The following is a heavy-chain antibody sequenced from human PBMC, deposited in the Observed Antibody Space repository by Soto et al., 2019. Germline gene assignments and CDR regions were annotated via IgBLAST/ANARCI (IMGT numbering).Heavy chain of an antibody. D-gene: IGHD2-2*01. J-gene: IGHJ4*02. CDR2: IKQDGSEK. Sequence: GGSLRLSCAASGFTFSSYWMSWVRQAPGKGLEWVANIKQDGSEKYYVDSVKGRFTISRDNAKNSLYLQMNSLRAEDTAVYYCARGGTQYQLLLVSYWGQGTLVTVSS. V-gene: IGHV3-7*01. CDR3: ARGGTQYQLLLVSY. CDR1: GFTFSSYW.